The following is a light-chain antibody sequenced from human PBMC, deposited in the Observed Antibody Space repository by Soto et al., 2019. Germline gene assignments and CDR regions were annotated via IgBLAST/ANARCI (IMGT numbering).Light chain of an antibody. CDR1: QNVNSN. V-gene: IGKV3-15*01. CDR3: QHYNNWPRT. J-gene: IGKJ1*01. Sequence: IVLTQSPVTLSLSPGERATLFCRASQNVNSNLAWYQHKPGQAPRLLIHGASTRATAVPARFSGSGSGTEFTLTISGLHSEDLAVYYCQHYNNWPRTFGQGTKVDI. CDR2: GAS.